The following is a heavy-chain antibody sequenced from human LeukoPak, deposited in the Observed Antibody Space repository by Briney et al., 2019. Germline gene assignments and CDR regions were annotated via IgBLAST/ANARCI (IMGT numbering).Heavy chain of an antibody. D-gene: IGHD2-2*01. V-gene: IGHV3-9*01. Sequence: PGGSLRLSCAASGFTFDDYAMHWVRQAPGKGLEWVSSISWNSGSIGYADSVKGRFTISRDNAKNSLYLQMNSLRAEDTALYYCAKAPCSSTSCPMYDYWGQGTLVTVSS. CDR3: AKAPCSSTSCPMYDY. J-gene: IGHJ4*02. CDR1: GFTFDDYA. CDR2: ISWNSGSI.